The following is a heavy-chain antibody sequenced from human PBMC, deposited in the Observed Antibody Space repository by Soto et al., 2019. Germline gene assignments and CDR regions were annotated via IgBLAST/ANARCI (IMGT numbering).Heavy chain of an antibody. CDR1: GGTFSSYA. D-gene: IGHD3-10*01. J-gene: IGHJ5*02. CDR3: ARDLVLGGSGPHGFDP. CDR2: IIPIFGTA. Sequence: GASVKVSCKASGGTFSSYAISWVRQAPGQGLEWMGGIIPIFGTANYAQKFQGRVTITADESTSTAYMGLSSLRSEDTAVYYCARDLVLGGSGPHGFDPWGQGTLVTV. V-gene: IGHV1-69*13.